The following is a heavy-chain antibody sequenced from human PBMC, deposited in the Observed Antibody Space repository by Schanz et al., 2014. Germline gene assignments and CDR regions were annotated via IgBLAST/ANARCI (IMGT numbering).Heavy chain of an antibody. CDR1: GFTFRTYL. CDR2: MYINSGGT. D-gene: IGHD5-12*01. Sequence: EVQLLESGGGLVQPGGSLRLSCAASGFTFRTYLMNWVRQAPGKGLEWISSMYINSGGTQYADSVKGRFIISRDSSKKTLLLQMNSLRAEDTAVYFWARDGGRDGYNLAFDVWGQGTLVTVSS. CDR3: ARDGGRDGYNLAFDV. J-gene: IGHJ3*01. V-gene: IGHV3-23*01.